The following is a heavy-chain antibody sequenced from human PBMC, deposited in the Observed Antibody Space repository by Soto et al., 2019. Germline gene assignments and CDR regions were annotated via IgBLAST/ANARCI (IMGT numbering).Heavy chain of an antibody. CDR1: GFTVSSNY. CDR3: ARDPAVTTYFDY. D-gene: IGHD4-17*01. V-gene: IGHV3-66*01. J-gene: IGHJ4*02. Sequence: EVQLVESGGGLVQPGGSLRLSCAASGFTVSSNYMSWVSQAPGKGLECVSVMYGGGGTYYADSVKGRFTISRDNSKNTLYLQMNSLRAEDTAVYYCARDPAVTTYFDYWGQGTLVTVSS. CDR2: MYGGGGT.